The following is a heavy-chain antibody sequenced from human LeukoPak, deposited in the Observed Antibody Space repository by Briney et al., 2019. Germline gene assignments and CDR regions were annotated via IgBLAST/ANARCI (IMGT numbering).Heavy chain of an antibody. CDR3: ARGGRPARGARITIFGVVRKSWFDP. CDR1: GYTFTGYY. CDR2: INPNSGGT. Sequence: ASVKVSCKASGYTFTGYYMHWVRQAPGQGLEWMGRINPNSGGTNYAQKFQGRVTMTRDTSISTAYMELSRLRSDDTAVYYCARGGRPARGARITIFGVVRKSWFDPWGQGTLVTVSS. J-gene: IGHJ5*02. D-gene: IGHD3-3*01. V-gene: IGHV1-2*06.